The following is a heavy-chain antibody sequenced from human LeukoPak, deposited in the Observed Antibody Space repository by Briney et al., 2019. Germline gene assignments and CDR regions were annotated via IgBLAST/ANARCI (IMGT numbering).Heavy chain of an antibody. CDR2: IIPIFGTA. D-gene: IGHD3-22*01. Sequence: SVKVSCKASRGTFSSYAISWVRQAPGQGLEWMGGIIPIFGTANYAQKFQGRVTITADESTSTAYMELSSLRSEDTAVYYCATPAYYYDSSGYYPRDYYYYYGMDVWGQGTTVTVSS. V-gene: IGHV1-69*13. CDR1: RGTFSSYA. CDR3: ATPAYYYDSSGYYPRDYYYYYGMDV. J-gene: IGHJ6*02.